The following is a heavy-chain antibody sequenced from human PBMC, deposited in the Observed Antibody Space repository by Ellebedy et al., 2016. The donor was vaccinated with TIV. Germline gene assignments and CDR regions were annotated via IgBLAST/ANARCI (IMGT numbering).Heavy chain of an antibody. J-gene: IGHJ6*02. CDR2: MYNSGNT. Sequence: MPSETLSLTCTVSGGSISSYFWSRIRQPPGKGLEWIGYMYNSGNTNYNPSLKSRVTISVDTSKNQFSLRLSSVTAADTAVYYCARDATLTTGYGMDVWGQGTTVTVSS. CDR1: GGSISSYF. V-gene: IGHV4-59*01. CDR3: ARDATLTTGYGMDV. D-gene: IGHD4-17*01.